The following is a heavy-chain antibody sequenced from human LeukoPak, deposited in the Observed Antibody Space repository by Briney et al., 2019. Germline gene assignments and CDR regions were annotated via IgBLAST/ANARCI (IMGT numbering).Heavy chain of an antibody. J-gene: IGHJ4*02. V-gene: IGHV1-46*01. Sequence: ASVKVSCKASGYTFTGYYMHWVRQAPGQGLEWMGWINPSGGSTSYAQKFQGRVTMTRDTSTSTVYMELSSLRSEDTAVYYCARLSGSYFSYWGQGTLVTVSS. CDR1: GYTFTGYY. CDR3: ARLSGSYFSY. CDR2: INPSGGST. D-gene: IGHD1-26*01.